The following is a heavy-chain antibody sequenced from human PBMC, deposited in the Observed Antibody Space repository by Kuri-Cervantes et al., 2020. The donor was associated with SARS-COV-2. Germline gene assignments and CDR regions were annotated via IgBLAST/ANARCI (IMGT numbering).Heavy chain of an antibody. J-gene: IGHJ6*03. Sequence: GESLKISCAASGFTFSSYAMSWVRQAPGKGLEWASAISGSGGSTYYADSVKGRFTISRDNSKNTLYLQMNSLRAEDTAVYYCAKAPLDGITIFGVVIIHYHMDVWGKGTTVTVSS. V-gene: IGHV3-23*01. D-gene: IGHD3-3*01. CDR1: GFTFSSYA. CDR3: AKAPLDGITIFGVVIIHYHMDV. CDR2: ISGSGGST.